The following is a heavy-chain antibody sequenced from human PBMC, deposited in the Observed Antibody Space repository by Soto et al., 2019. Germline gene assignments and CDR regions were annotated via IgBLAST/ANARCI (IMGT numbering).Heavy chain of an antibody. J-gene: IGHJ4*02. CDR1: GYTFSNDA. D-gene: IGHD1-7*01. CDR2: VSAYNGNT. CDR3: ARASRYYWNYMMY. Sequence: QVQLVQSGAEVKKPGASVKHSCKASGYTFSNDAITWVRQAPGQGLEWMGWVSAYNGNTNYAQKFKGRVTMTTDTSTSTAYMEIRSLRYDDTAVYFCARASRYYWNYMMYWGQGTLVTVSS. V-gene: IGHV1-18*01.